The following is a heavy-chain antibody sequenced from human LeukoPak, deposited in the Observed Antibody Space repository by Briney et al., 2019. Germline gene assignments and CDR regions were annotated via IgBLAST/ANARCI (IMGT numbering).Heavy chain of an antibody. Sequence: GGSLRLSCAASGFTFSSYEMHWVRQAPGKGLVWVSHINGDGGTTTYADSVKGRFTISRDNAKNTLYLQMNSLRAEDTAVFYCARSNNYGFDYWGQGTLVTVSS. CDR1: GFTFSSYE. CDR2: INGDGGTT. V-gene: IGHV3-74*03. D-gene: IGHD5-24*01. J-gene: IGHJ4*02. CDR3: ARSNNYGFDY.